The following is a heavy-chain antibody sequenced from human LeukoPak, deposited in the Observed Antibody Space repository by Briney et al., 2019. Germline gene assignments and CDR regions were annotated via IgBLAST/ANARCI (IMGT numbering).Heavy chain of an antibody. CDR3: ARDKQWLVYGLDV. D-gene: IGHD6-19*01. CDR2: ISQDGNSK. Sequence: GGSLRLSRVSYGFNFGNHGMHWVRQAPGKGLYWVGVISQDGNSKYYGDSVKGRFTISRDNSRNTLYLQMNSLRGEDTAVYYCARDKQWLVYGLDVWGQGTTVTVSS. V-gene: IGHV3-30*03. J-gene: IGHJ6*02. CDR1: GFNFGNHG.